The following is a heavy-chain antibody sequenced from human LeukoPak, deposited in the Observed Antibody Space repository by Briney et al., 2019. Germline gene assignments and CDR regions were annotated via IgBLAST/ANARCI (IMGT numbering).Heavy chain of an antibody. CDR2: ISSSSSTI. J-gene: IGHJ4*02. CDR3: ARDQDSSGYSGPGY. D-gene: IGHD3-22*01. V-gene: IGHV3-48*02. Sequence: PGGSLRLSCAASGFTFSSYSMNWVRQAPGKGLEWVSYISSSSSTIYYAGSVKGRFTISRDNAKNSLYLQMNSLRDEDTAVYYYARDQDSSGYSGPGYWGQGTLVTVSS. CDR1: GFTFSSYS.